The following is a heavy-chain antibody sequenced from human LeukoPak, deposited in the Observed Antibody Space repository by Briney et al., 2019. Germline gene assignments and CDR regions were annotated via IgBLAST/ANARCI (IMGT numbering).Heavy chain of an antibody. CDR3: ARDSSGSNGVGDY. Sequence: GGSLRLSCAASGFTFGSYGMNWVRQAPGKGLEWISYISRAGTTKYYADSVKGRFTISRDNAKSSLFLQMSSLRTEDTGVYFCARDSSGSNGVGDYWGQGSLVTVAS. CDR1: GFTFGSYG. V-gene: IGHV3-48*03. J-gene: IGHJ4*02. CDR2: ISRAGTTK. D-gene: IGHD2-8*01.